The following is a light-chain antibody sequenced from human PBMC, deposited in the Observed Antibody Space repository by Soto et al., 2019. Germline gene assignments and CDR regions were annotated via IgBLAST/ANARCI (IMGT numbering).Light chain of an antibody. CDR3: SSYTSSSTPYV. CDR1: SSDVGGYNY. CDR2: DVS. V-gene: IGLV2-14*01. Sequence: QSVLTQPASVSGSPGQSITISCTGTSSDVGGYNYVSWYQQHPGKAHKLMIYDVSNRPSGVSNRFSGSKSGKTASLTISGLQAEDEADYYCSSYTSSSTPYVFGTGTKVTVL. J-gene: IGLJ1*01.